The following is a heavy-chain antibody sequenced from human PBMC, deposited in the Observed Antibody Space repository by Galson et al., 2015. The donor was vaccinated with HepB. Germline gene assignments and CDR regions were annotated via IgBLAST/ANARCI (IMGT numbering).Heavy chain of an antibody. CDR1: GFTFSNAW. Sequence: SLRLSCAASGFTFSNAWMNWVRQAPGKGLEWVGRIKSKSDGRTDYAAPVKGRFTISRDDSKNTVYVQMNSLKTEETAVYYCTASMIVVVNAFDIWGQGTMFTVSS. J-gene: IGHJ3*02. D-gene: IGHD3-22*01. CDR2: IKSKSDGRT. CDR3: TASMIVVVNAFDI. V-gene: IGHV3-15*07.